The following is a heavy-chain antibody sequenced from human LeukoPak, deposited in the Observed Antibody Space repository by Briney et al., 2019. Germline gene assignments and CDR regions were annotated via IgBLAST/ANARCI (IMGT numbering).Heavy chain of an antibody. J-gene: IGHJ4*02. D-gene: IGHD6-19*01. Sequence: GRSLRLSCAASGFTFDDYAMHWVRQAPGKGLEWVSGISWNSGSIGYADSVKGRFTISRDNAKNSLYLQMNSLRAEDTALYYCAKGYSSGGPIDYWGQGTLVTVSS. CDR2: ISWNSGSI. V-gene: IGHV3-9*01. CDR3: AKGYSSGGPIDY. CDR1: GFTFDDYA.